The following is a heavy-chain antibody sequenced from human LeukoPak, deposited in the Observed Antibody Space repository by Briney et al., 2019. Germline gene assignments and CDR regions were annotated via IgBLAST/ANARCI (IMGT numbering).Heavy chain of an antibody. J-gene: IGHJ4*02. CDR2: IIPILGIA. Sequence: ASVKVSCKASGGTFSSYAISWVRQAPGQGLEWMGRIIPILGIANYAQKFQGKVTITADKSTSTAYMELTSLRAEDTAVYYCAKGSAAARPYYFDSWGQGTLVTVSS. V-gene: IGHV1-69*04. CDR3: AKGSAAARPYYFDS. D-gene: IGHD6-6*01. CDR1: GGTFSSYA.